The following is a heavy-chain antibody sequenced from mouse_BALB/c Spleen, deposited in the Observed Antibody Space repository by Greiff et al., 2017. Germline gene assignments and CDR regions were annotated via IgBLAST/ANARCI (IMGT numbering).Heavy chain of an antibody. CDR1: GFTFTDYY. CDR2: IRNKANGYTT. J-gene: IGHJ2*01. V-gene: IGHV7-3*02. Sequence: EVKLMESGGGLVQPGGSLRLSCATSGFTFTDYYMSWVRQPPGKALEWLGFIRNKANGYTTEYSASVKGRFTISRDNSQSILYLQMNTLRAEDSATYYCARDYGSIFDYWGQGTTLTVSS. D-gene: IGHD1-1*01. CDR3: ARDYGSIFDY.